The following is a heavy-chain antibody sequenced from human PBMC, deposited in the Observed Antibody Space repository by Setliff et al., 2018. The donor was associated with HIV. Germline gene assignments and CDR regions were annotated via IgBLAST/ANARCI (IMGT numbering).Heavy chain of an antibody. J-gene: IGHJ6*02. CDR2: IGQDGSEK. Sequence: GGSLRLSCAASRFDFNNYWMCWVRQAPGKGLEWVANIGQDGSEKNYVDSVKGRFTISRDNAKNSMDLQMNGPRAKDTAIYYCARKLRPGHGVDVWGQGTTVTVSS. CDR1: RFDFNNYW. CDR3: ARKLRPGHGVDV. V-gene: IGHV3-7*01. D-gene: IGHD3-10*01.